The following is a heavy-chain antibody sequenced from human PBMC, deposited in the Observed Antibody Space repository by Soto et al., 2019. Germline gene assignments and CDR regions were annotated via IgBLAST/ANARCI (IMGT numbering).Heavy chain of an antibody. CDR1: GFTFSSYW. D-gene: IGHD2-15*01. J-gene: IGHJ6*02. CDR2: IKQDGSEK. V-gene: IGHV3-7*03. CDR3: AQTAPARRIYYYYYYGMDV. Sequence: EVQLVESGGGLVQPGGSLRLSCAASGFTFSSYWMSWVRQAPGKGLEWVANIKQDGSEKYYVDSVKGRFTISRDNAKNSLYMQMNSLRAEDTAVYYCAQTAPARRIYYYYYYGMDVWGQGTTVTVSS.